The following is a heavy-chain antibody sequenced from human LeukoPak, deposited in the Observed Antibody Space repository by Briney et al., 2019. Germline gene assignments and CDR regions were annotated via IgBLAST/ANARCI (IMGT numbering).Heavy chain of an antibody. CDR2: ISGSGGST. CDR3: AKTTVYSGSYSAFDY. Sequence: GGSLRLSYAASGFTFSSYAMSWVRQAPGKGLEWVSAISGSGGSTYYADSVKGRFTISRDNSKNTLYLQMNSLRAEDTAVYYCAKTTVYSGSYSAFDYWGQGTLVTVSS. D-gene: IGHD1-26*01. V-gene: IGHV3-23*01. CDR1: GFTFSSYA. J-gene: IGHJ4*02.